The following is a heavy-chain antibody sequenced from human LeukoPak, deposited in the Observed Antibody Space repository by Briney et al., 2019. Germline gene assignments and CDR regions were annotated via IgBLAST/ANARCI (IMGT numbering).Heavy chain of an antibody. V-gene: IGHV3-23*01. CDR2: ISGSGGST. Sequence: GGSLRLSCAASGFTFSSYAMSWVRQAPGKGLEWVSAISGSGGSTYYADSVKGRFTISRENAKNSLYLQMNSLRAGDTAVYYCARERVAVAGLNYYYYGMDVWGQGTTVTVSS. CDR3: ARERVAVAGLNYYYYGMDV. CDR1: GFTFSSYA. D-gene: IGHD6-19*01. J-gene: IGHJ6*02.